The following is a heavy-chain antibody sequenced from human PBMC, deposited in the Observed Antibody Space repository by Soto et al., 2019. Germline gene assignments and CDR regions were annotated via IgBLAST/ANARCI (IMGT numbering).Heavy chain of an antibody. Sequence: SETLSLTCTVSGGSISSSSYYWGWIRQPPGKGLEWIGSIYYSGSTYYNPSLKSRVTISVDTSKNQFSLKLSSVTAADTAVYYCARRGNYYYGMDVWGQGTTVTVSS. J-gene: IGHJ6*02. CDR1: GGSISSSSYY. CDR3: ARRGNYYYGMDV. CDR2: IYYSGST. V-gene: IGHV4-39*01.